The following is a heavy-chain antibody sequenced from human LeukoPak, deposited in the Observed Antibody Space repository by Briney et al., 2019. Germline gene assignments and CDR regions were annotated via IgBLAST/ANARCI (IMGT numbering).Heavy chain of an antibody. CDR1: GFTFSTYS. V-gene: IGHV3-48*02. CDR3: VRDQFFSFDY. J-gene: IGHJ4*02. Sequence: GGSLRLSCAASGFTFSTYSMNWVCQAPGKGLEWVSYISGTSSLIYYADSVKGRFTISRDNAKNSLYLQMNSLRDEDTAVYYCVRDQFFSFDYWGQGTLVTVSS. CDR2: ISGTSSLI. D-gene: IGHD3-3*01.